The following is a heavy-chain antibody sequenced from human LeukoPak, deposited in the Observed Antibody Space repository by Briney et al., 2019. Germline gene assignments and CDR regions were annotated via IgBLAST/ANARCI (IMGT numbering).Heavy chain of an antibody. J-gene: IGHJ4*02. CDR2: INAGNGNT. D-gene: IGHD2-8*02. CDR1: GYTFSNCA. Sequence: ASVKVSCKGSGYTFSNCAVLWVRQAPGQRLEWMGWINAGNGNTKYSQDFQGRVTITRDTSATTAYMELSSLRSEDMAVYYCARGIWTSHTVGYYFDHWGQGTLVTVSS. V-gene: IGHV1-3*03. CDR3: ARGIWTSHTVGYYFDH.